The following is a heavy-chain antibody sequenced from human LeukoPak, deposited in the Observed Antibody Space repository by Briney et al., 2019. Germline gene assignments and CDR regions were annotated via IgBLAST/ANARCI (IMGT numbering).Heavy chain of an antibody. D-gene: IGHD3-22*01. CDR2: INPSGGST. Sequence: ASVKVSCKASGYTFTSYYMHWVRQAPGQGLEWMGIINPSGGSTSYAQKFQGRVTMTRDTSISTAYMELSRLRSDDTAVYYCARVGVYYYDSSGYFPYYYYYYMDVWGKGTTVTISS. CDR3: ARVGVYYYDSSGYFPYYYYYYMDV. J-gene: IGHJ6*03. V-gene: IGHV1-46*01. CDR1: GYTFTSYY.